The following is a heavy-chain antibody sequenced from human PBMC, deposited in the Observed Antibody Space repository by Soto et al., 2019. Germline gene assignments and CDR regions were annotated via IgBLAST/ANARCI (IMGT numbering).Heavy chain of an antibody. CDR1: GVTFSMYG. J-gene: IGHJ4*02. V-gene: IGHV3-74*03. D-gene: IGHD3-16*01. CDR3: AREVGRGSGSYYLDY. CDR2: INGDGTDT. Sequence: GGSLRLSCAASGVTFSMYGMHWFRQAPGKGLLWVSRINGDGTDTTYADSVKGRFTISRDNAKNTVYLQMNGLRAEDTAVYYCAREVGRGSGSYYLDYWGQETLVTVSS.